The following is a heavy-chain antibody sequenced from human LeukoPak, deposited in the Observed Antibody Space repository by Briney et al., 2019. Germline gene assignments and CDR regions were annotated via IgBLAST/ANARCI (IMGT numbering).Heavy chain of an antibody. CDR2: INPNSGGT. CDR1: GYTFTGYY. Sequence: ASVKVSCTASGYTFTGYYMHWVRQAPGQGLEWMGWINPNSGGTNYAQKFQGRVTMTRDTSISTAYMELSSLRSEDTAVYYCARRALRYSGWADWGQGTLVTVSS. CDR3: ARRALRYSGWAD. J-gene: IGHJ1*01. V-gene: IGHV1-2*02. D-gene: IGHD3-9*01.